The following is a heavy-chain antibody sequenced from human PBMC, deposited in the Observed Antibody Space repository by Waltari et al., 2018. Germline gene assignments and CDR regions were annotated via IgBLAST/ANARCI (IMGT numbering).Heavy chain of an antibody. D-gene: IGHD1-26*01. Sequence: TFTNFAVDWVRQAPGQGLEWMGWISTASGNPTYARDFTGRFVFSLDTSVSTAYLQITSLKAEDTALYFCARDRVVGATDWGYWGQGTLVTVST. V-gene: IGHV7-4-1*02. CDR1: TFTNFA. J-gene: IGHJ4*02. CDR2: ISTASGNP. CDR3: ARDRVVGATDWGY.